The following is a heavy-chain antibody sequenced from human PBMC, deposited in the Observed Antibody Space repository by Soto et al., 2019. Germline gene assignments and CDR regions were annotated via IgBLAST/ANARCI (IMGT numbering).Heavy chain of an antibody. CDR3: ARAGAVLGYCSSTSCCPEGYYYYGMDV. CDR1: GFTFSSYS. J-gene: IGHJ6*02. CDR2: ISSSSSYI. V-gene: IGHV3-21*01. Sequence: GGSLRLSCAASGFTFSSYSMNWVRQAPGKGLEWVSSISSSSSYIYYADSVKGRFTISRDNAKNSLYLQMNSLRAEDTAVYYCARAGAVLGYCSSTSCCPEGYYYYGMDVWGQGTTVTVSS. D-gene: IGHD2-2*01.